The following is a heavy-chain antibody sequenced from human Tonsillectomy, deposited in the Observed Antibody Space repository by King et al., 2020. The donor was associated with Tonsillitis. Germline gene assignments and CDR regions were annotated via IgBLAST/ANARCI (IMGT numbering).Heavy chain of an antibody. V-gene: IGHV5-51*03. D-gene: IGHD6-6*01. CDR2: IYPGDSDT. CDR1: EYSFNNYW. Sequence: QLVQSGAEVKKPGESLKISCKCSEYSFNNYWIGWVRQMPGKGLEWMGSIYPGDSDTRYSPSFQGQVTIPADKSISTVYLQWSSLKASDTGMYYCARRQARPDHDAFDIWGQGTAVTVSS. J-gene: IGHJ3*02. CDR3: ARRQARPDHDAFDI.